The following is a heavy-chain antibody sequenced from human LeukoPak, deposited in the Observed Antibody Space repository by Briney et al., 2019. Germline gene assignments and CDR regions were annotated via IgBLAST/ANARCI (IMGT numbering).Heavy chain of an antibody. V-gene: IGHV4-39*01. CDR1: GGSISSSSYY. D-gene: IGHD6-19*01. CDR2: IYYSGST. CDR3: ARHVYSWLVPFDY. J-gene: IGHJ4*02. Sequence: KTSETLSLTCSVSGGSISSSSYYWGWIRQPPGKGLKWIGSIYYSGSTYYNPSLKSRVTISVDTSKNQFSLKLSSVTAADTAVYYCARHVYSWLVPFDYWGQGTLVTVSS.